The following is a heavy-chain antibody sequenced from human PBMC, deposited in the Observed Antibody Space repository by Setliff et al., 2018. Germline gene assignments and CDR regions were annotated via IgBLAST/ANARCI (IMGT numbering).Heavy chain of an antibody. Sequence: PSETLSLTCTVSGGSINSGDYFWSWFRQLPGKGLEWIGYIYYTGSTHYNPSLKSRLTMSVDTSKNQFSLKLKSVTAADTAVYYCARAHTWSLPNDNSGYPGWFDPWGQGTLVTVSS. CDR2: IYYTGST. CDR1: GGSINSGDYF. CDR3: ARAHTWSLPNDNSGYPGWFDP. D-gene: IGHD3-22*01. V-gene: IGHV4-31*03. J-gene: IGHJ5*02.